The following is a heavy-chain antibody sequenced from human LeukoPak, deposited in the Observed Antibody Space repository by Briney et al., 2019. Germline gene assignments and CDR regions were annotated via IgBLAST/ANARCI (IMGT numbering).Heavy chain of an antibody. V-gene: IGHV4-30-4*01. D-gene: IGHD2-21*02. CDR2: IYYSGST. J-gene: IGHJ3*02. CDR3: ARVGFWYCGGDCYSFPSPIDI. CDR1: GGTISRGDYY. Sequence: SQALSLTCTVSGGTISRGDYYWRGLRQPPGRGGEGVGYIYYSGSTYYNPSLKSRVTISVDTSKNQFSLKLSSVTAADTAVYYCARVGFWYCGGDCYSFPSPIDIWGQGTMVTVSS.